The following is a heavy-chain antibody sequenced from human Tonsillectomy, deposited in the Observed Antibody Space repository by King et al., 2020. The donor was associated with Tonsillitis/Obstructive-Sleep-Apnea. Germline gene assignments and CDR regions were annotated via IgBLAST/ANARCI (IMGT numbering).Heavy chain of an antibody. Sequence: QLQESGPGLVKPSQTLSLTCTVSGGSISSGGYYWSWIRQHPGKGLEWIGYIYYSGSTYYNPSLKSRVTISVDTSKNQFSLKLSSVTAADTAVYYCARDTLPVPTQNGVYYMDVWGKGTTVTVSS. CDR2: IYYSGST. CDR1: GGSISSGGYY. CDR3: ARDTLPVPTQNGVYYMDV. V-gene: IGHV4-31*03. D-gene: IGHD1-1*01. J-gene: IGHJ6*03.